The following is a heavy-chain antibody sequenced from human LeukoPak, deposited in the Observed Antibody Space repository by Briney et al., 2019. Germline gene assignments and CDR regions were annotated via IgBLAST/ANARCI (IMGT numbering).Heavy chain of an antibody. J-gene: IGHJ1*01. V-gene: IGHV4-59*01. D-gene: IGHD6-6*01. Sequence: MASETLSLTCAVYGGSFSGYYWNWIRQPPGKGLEWIGYIYHSGSTNYNPSLQSRVTISVDTSKNQFSLNLNSVTAADTAVYYCARGGAARLHFQNWGQGTLVTVSS. CDR3: ARGGAARLHFQN. CDR2: IYHSGST. CDR1: GGSFSGYY.